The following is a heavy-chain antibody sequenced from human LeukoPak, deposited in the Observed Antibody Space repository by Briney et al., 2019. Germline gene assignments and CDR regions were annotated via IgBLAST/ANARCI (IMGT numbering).Heavy chain of an antibody. J-gene: IGHJ2*01. V-gene: IGHV1-2*02. CDR2: INPNSGGT. D-gene: IGHD4-11*01. Sequence: VKASCKASGGTFSSYAISWVRQAPGQGLEWMGWINPNSGGTNYAQKFQGRVTMTRDTSISTAYMELSRLRSDDTAVYYCARCTVTTDWYFDLWGRGTLVTVSS. CDR3: ARCTVTTDWYFDL. CDR1: GGTFSSYA.